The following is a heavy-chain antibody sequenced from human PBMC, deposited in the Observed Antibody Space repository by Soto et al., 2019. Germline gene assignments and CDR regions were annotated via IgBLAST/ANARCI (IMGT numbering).Heavy chain of an antibody. V-gene: IGHV1-46*01. CDR1: GYTFTSYY. Sequence: ASVKVSCKASGYTFTSYYMHWVRQAPGQGLEWMGIINPSGGSTSYAQKFQGRVTMTRDTSTSTVYMELSSLRSEDTAVYHCARDPLLGRMVRGPPFDYWGQGTLVTVCS. D-gene: IGHD3-10*01. J-gene: IGHJ4*02. CDR3: ARDPLLGRMVRGPPFDY. CDR2: INPSGGST.